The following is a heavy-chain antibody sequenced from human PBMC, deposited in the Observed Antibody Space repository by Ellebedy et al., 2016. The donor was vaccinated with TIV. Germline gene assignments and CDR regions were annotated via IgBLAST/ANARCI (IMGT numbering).Heavy chain of an antibody. Sequence: PGGSLRLSCAASGFTFSNYAMNWVRQAPGKGLEWVSYISSSGTTIFYSDSVKGRFTISRDNDKISLYLQMNSLTAEDTAVYYCATGAYDIWGQGTMVMVSS. J-gene: IGHJ3*02. CDR3: ATGAYDI. CDR2: ISSSGTTI. V-gene: IGHV3-48*04. CDR1: GFTFSNYA.